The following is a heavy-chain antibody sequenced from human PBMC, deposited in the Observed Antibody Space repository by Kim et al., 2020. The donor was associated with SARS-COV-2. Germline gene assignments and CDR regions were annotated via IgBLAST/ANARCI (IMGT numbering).Heavy chain of an antibody. Sequence: SETLSLTCAVSGGSISSGGYSWSWIRQPPGNGLEWIGYIYHSGSTYYNPSLKSRVTISVDRSKNQFSLKLSSVTAADTAVYYCARGDKYDYVWGSYRSSPSGFDYWGQGTLVTVSS. CDR1: GGSISSGGYS. CDR3: ARGDKYDYVWGSYRSSPSGFDY. J-gene: IGHJ4*02. CDR2: IYHSGST. V-gene: IGHV4-30-2*01. D-gene: IGHD3-16*02.